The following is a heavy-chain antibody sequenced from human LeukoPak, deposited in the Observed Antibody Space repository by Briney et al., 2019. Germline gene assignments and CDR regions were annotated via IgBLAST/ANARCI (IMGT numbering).Heavy chain of an antibody. J-gene: IGHJ3*02. Sequence: SETLSLTCTVSGGSISTSNYYWGWIRQPPGKGLEWIGNIFYSGSTYYNPSLKSRVTISVDTSKNQFSLKLSSVTAADTAVYYCARGRKVRGVLGAFDIWGQGTMVTVSS. CDR3: ARGRKVRGVLGAFDI. V-gene: IGHV4-39*07. CDR2: IFYSGST. D-gene: IGHD3-10*01. CDR1: GGSISTSNYY.